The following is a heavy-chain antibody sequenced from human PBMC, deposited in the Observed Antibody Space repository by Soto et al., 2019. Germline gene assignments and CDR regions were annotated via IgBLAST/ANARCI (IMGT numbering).Heavy chain of an antibody. CDR2: INSGGSVA. D-gene: IGHD2-15*01. V-gene: IGHV3-48*03. Sequence: EPQLVESGGGLVLPGGSLRLSCSASRFSFSYYEMIWFRQAPGKGLEWVSYINSGGSVAYYADSAKGRFTISRDNAKNTLYLQMNGLRSEDTAVYYCARDLRHSRLPGLDVWGQGTTVTVSS. CDR1: RFSFSYYE. CDR3: ARDLRHSRLPGLDV. J-gene: IGHJ6*02.